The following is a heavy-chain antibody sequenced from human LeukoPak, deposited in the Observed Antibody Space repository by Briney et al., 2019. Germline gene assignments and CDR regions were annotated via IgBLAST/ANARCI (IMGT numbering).Heavy chain of an antibody. V-gene: IGHV5-51*01. D-gene: IGHD1-14*01. CDR3: AWRKYFSTWFEP. CDR2: IYPTTSET. Sequence: GESLKISCQGSGSSFTTYWIGWVRPMPGKGLEWMGIIYPTTSETQYTPPFQGQVTISVDKSTSTAYLQWSSLKASDTAMYYCAWRKYFSTWFEPWGQGTLVTVSS. J-gene: IGHJ5*02. CDR1: GSSFTTYW.